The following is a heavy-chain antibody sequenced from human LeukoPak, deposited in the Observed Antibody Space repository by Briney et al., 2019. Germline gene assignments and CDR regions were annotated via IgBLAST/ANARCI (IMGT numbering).Heavy chain of an antibody. V-gene: IGHV3-53*01. Sequence: GGSLRLSCAVSGFTVSTNHMTWVRQAPGKGLEWVSAINDVDTAYYADTVRGRFTISRDRAKNTLYLQMKSLRADDTAVYYCARDMVHSSGAFDSWGQGTLVTVSS. CDR1: GFTVSTNH. J-gene: IGHJ4*02. D-gene: IGHD3-22*01. CDR3: ARDMVHSSGAFDS. CDR2: INDVDTA.